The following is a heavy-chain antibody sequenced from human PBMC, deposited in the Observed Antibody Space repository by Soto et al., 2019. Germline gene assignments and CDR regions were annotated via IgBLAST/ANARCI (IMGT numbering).Heavy chain of an antibody. Sequence: ESLKISCKGSGYSFTSYWISWVRQMPGKGLGWMGRIDPSDSYTNYSPSFQGHVTISADKSISTTYLQCASLKASDTANNYFARRARYYDSSGYYHRDDYYYGMDVWGQRTTVTVSS. V-gene: IGHV5-10-1*01. CDR1: GYSFTSYW. CDR2: IDPSDSYT. CDR3: ARRARYYDSSGYYHRDDYYYGMDV. J-gene: IGHJ6*02. D-gene: IGHD3-22*01.